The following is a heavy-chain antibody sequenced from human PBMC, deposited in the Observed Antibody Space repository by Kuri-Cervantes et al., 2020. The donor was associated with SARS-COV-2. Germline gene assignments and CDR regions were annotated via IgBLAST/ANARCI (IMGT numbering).Heavy chain of an antibody. J-gene: IGHJ6*02. V-gene: IGHV1-46*01. D-gene: IGHD2-15*01. CDR1: GYTFTSYY. Sequence: ASVKVSCKASGYTFTSYYMHWVRQAPGQGLEWMGIINPSGGSTSYARKFQGRVTMTRDTSTSTAYMELSSLRSEDTAVYYCASSNTGYCSGGSCYSNYGMDVWGQGTTVTVSS. CDR3: ASSNTGYCSGGSCYSNYGMDV. CDR2: INPSGGST.